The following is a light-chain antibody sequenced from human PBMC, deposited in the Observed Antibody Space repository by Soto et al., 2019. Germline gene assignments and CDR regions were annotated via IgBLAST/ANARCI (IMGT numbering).Light chain of an antibody. Sequence: GDRVTITCRASQSISSWLAWYQQKPGNAPKLLIYDVSSLERGVPSRFSGSGSGTEFTLTIRSLQPDDFATYYCKQFNSYSRTFGQGTKVDIK. CDR3: KQFNSYSRT. J-gene: IGKJ1*01. CDR1: QSISSW. V-gene: IGKV1-5*01. CDR2: DVS.